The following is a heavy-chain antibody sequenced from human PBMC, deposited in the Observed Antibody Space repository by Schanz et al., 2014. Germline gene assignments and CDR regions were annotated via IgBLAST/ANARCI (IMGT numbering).Heavy chain of an antibody. D-gene: IGHD1-1*01. Sequence: QVQLVDSGGGLVKPGGSLRLSCAASGFTFSDYYMTWIRQAPGKGLEWVSGISDNGISTYYADSVKGRFTISRDNAKNSLYLQMNSLRAEDTAVCYCARDGAELSYFDYWGQGTQVTVSS. CDR2: ISDNGIST. CDR3: ARDGAELSYFDY. CDR1: GFTFSDYY. V-gene: IGHV3-11*04. J-gene: IGHJ4*02.